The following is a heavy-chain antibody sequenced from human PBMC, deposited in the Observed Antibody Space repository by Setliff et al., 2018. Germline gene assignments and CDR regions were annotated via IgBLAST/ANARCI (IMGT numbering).Heavy chain of an antibody. D-gene: IGHD2-2*01. CDR3: ARSESCGATNCSPFDY. CDR1: GFTFSTYT. V-gene: IGHV3-21*01. J-gene: IGHJ4*02. CDR2: IDTSSSYI. Sequence: GGSLRLSCAASGFTFSTYTMNWVRQAPGKGLEWVSSIDTSSSYIYYADSVKGRFTISRDNAENSLYLQMNSLRAEDTAVYYCARSESCGATNCSPFDYWSQGTLVTVSS.